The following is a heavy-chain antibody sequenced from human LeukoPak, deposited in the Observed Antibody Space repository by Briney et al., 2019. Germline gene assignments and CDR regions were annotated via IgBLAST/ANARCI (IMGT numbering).Heavy chain of an antibody. CDR1: GFTFSDYY. CDR2: ISSSGSTI. V-gene: IGHV3-11*01. J-gene: IGHJ5*02. D-gene: IGHD6-6*01. Sequence: GGSLRLSCAASGFTFSDYYMSWIRQAPGKGLEWVSYISSSGSTIYYADSVKGRFTISRDNAKNSLYLQMNGLRAEDTAVYYCARDEIAARRRWFDPWGQGTLVTVSS. CDR3: ARDEIAARRRWFDP.